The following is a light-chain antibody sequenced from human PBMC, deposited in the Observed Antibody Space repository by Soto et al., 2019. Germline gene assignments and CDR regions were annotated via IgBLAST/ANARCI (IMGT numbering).Light chain of an antibody. CDR3: AAWDDSLNGWV. Sequence: QAVVTQPPSPSGTPGQRVTISCSGGSSNIGSNTVNWYQQLPGTAPKLLIYSDNQRPSGVPDRFSGSKSGTSASLAISGLQSEDEADYYCAAWDDSLNGWVFGGGTQLTVL. CDR2: SDN. J-gene: IGLJ3*02. CDR1: SSNIGSNT. V-gene: IGLV1-44*01.